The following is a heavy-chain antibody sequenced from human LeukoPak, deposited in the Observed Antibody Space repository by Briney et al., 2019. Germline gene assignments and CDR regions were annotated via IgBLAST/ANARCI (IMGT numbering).Heavy chain of an antibody. Sequence: GCSHRLSCAPSGFSFSDYYMIWIRQAPGAGLEWASYISSSGSTIYYADYVKGRLTSSRDNAKDPLYLQLDSVRADDRALGYCSRDRGQYCSGGSCYADYWGQGTLVTVSS. D-gene: IGHD2-15*01. CDR2: ISSSGSTI. CDR3: SRDRGQYCSGGSCYADY. V-gene: IGHV3-11*01. CDR1: GFSFSDYY. J-gene: IGHJ4*02.